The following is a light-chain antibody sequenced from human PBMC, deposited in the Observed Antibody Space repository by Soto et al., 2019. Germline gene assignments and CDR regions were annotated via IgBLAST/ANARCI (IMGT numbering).Light chain of an antibody. V-gene: IGKV3-20*01. CDR1: QSIYSNY. J-gene: IGKJ1*01. CDR2: GAS. Sequence: EIVLTQSPGTLSLSPGERVTLSCRASQSIYSNYLAWYQQKPGQAPRLLIYGASTRIAGVPDRFSCSGSGTDFTLTISRLEHEDFAVYYCQHYVNSPRTFGQGTKVEFK. CDR3: QHYVNSPRT.